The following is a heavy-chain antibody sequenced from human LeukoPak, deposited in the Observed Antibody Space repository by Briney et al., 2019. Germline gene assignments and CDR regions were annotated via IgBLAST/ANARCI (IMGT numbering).Heavy chain of an antibody. J-gene: IGHJ5*02. D-gene: IGHD3-16*02. V-gene: IGHV4-34*01. CDR1: GGSFSGYY. CDR2: INHSGST. Sequence: SETLSLTCAVYGGSFSGYYWSWIRQPPGKGLEWIGEINHSGSTNYNPSLKSRVTISVDTSKNQFSLKLSSVTAADTAVYYCARLPGSYRNWFDPWGQGTLVTVSS. CDR3: ARLPGSYRNWFDP.